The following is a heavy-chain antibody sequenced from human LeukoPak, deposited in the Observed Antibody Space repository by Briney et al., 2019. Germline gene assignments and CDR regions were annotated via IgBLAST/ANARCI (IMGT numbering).Heavy chain of an antibody. V-gene: IGHV1-2*02. CDR2: INPNSGGT. CDR3: ARDPSNGAGHAYNWFDP. J-gene: IGHJ5*02. CDR1: GYTFTGYY. D-gene: IGHD2-8*01. Sequence: KPGASVKVSCKASGYTFTGYYMHWVRQAPGQGLEWMGWINPNSGGTNYAQKFQGRVTMTRDTSISTAYMELSRLRSDDTAVYYCARDPSNGAGHAYNWFDPWGQGTLVTVSS.